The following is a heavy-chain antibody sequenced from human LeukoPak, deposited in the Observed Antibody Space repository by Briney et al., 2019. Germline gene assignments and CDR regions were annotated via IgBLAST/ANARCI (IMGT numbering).Heavy chain of an antibody. J-gene: IGHJ4*02. CDR2: ISTNGGST. D-gene: IGHD6-19*01. CDR1: GSTFSIYA. V-gene: IGHV3-64D*09. Sequence: PGGSLSLSCSASGSTFSIYAMHWVRQAPGKGLEYVSVISTNGGSTYYADSVKGRFTNSRDNSKNTLYLQMSSLRADDTAVYYCVKSRSGLVREKVFDYWGQGTLVTVSS. CDR3: VKSRSGLVREKVFDY.